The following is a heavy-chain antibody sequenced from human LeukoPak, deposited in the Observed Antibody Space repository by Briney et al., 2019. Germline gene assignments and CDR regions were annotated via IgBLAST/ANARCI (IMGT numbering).Heavy chain of an antibody. CDR3: AKDEPDSSGYYYYYYYYGMDV. Sequence: QPGGSLRLSCAASGFTFSSYGMHWVRQAPGKGLEWVAVISYDGSNKYYADCVKGRFTISRDNSKNTLYLQMNSLRAEDTAVYYCAKDEPDSSGYYYYYYYYGMDVWGQGTTVTVCS. V-gene: IGHV3-30*18. CDR1: GFTFSSYG. J-gene: IGHJ6*02. CDR2: ISYDGSNK. D-gene: IGHD3-22*01.